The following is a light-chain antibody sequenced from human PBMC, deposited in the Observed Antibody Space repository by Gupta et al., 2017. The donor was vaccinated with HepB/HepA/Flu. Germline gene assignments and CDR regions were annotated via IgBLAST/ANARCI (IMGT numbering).Light chain of an antibody. CDR1: QSVLYSSNNKNY. CDR2: WAS. J-gene: IGKJ1*01. Sequence: DIVMTQYSDYLAVSLGERATINCKSSQSVLYSSNNKNYLAWYQQKPGQPPKLLIYWASTRESGVPDRFSGSGSGTDFTLTISSLQAEDVAVYYCQQYLNTPPTFGQGTKLEIK. V-gene: IGKV4-1*01. CDR3: QQYLNTPPT.